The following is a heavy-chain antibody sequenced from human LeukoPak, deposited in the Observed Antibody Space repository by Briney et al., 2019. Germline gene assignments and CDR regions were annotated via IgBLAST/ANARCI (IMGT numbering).Heavy chain of an antibody. CDR3: ARALGGSSWSDY. CDR2: IYYSGST. J-gene: IGHJ4*02. D-gene: IGHD6-13*01. Sequence: PSETLSLTCTASGGSFSSGGYYWSWLRQHPGKGLEWIGYIYYSGSTYYNPSLKSRVIISVDTSKNQFSLKLSSVTAADTAVYYCARALGGSSWSDYWGQGTLVTVSS. CDR1: GGSFSSGGYY. V-gene: IGHV4-31*03.